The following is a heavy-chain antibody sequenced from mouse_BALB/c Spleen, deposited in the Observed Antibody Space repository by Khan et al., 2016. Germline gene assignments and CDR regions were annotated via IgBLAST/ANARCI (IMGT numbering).Heavy chain of an antibody. CDR2: ILPGSGSS. V-gene: IGHV1-9*01. J-gene: IGHJ3*01. CDR3: AGGAY. Sequence: QVQLQQSGAELMKPGASVKISCKATGYTFSRYWIEWVKERPGHGLEWIGEILPGSGSSNYNENFKGKATFTAATSSNTATMKLRSLTFDASAVYYGAGGAYWGQGTLVTVSA. CDR1: GYTFSRYW.